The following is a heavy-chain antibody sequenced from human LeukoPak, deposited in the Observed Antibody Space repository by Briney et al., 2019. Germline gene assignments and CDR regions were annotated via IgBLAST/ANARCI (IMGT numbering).Heavy chain of an antibody. V-gene: IGHV4-34*01. CDR2: INRSGST. J-gene: IGHJ4*02. CDR1: GGSFSGYY. Sequence: PSETLSLTCAVYGGSFSGYYWSWIRQPPGKGLEWIGEINRSGSTNYNPSLKSRVTISVDTSKNQFSLKLSSVTAADTAVYYCARERNRYYGIDYWGQGTLVTVSS. CDR3: ARERNRYYGIDY. D-gene: IGHD3-10*01.